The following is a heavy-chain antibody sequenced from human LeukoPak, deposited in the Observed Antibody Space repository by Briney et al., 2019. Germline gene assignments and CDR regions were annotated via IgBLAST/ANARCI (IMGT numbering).Heavy chain of an antibody. CDR2: VIYSGRT. J-gene: IGHJ5*02. CDR3: ATHRVVASAGWFDP. Sequence: SETLSLTCTVSGDSMSSYHWSWLRQPPGKGLEWIGYVIYSGRTNYNPSLKSRVIISVDKSKNQFSLEVNSVTAADTAVYYCATHRVVASAGWFDPWGQGTLVTVSS. CDR1: GDSMSSYH. V-gene: IGHV4-59*08. D-gene: IGHD2-2*01.